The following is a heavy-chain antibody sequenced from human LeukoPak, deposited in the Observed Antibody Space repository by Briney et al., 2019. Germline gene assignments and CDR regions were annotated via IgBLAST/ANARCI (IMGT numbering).Heavy chain of an antibody. CDR2: INCNNGDT. Sequence: GASVKVFCKTSGYTFTGYYMHWMRQAPGQGLEWMGWINCNNGDTIYAQKFEGRVIVTRDTSISTAYMELSRLTYDDTAVYYCARNGEIWGQGTLVTVSS. J-gene: IGHJ4*02. CDR1: GYTFTGYY. D-gene: IGHD3-10*01. V-gene: IGHV1-2*02. CDR3: ARNGEI.